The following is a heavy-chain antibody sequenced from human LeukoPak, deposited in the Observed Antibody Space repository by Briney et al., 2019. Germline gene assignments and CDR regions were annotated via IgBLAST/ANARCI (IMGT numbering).Heavy chain of an antibody. J-gene: IGHJ3*02. CDR3: ARTSITIFGVVIIPDAFDI. Sequence: SVKVSCKASGYTFTSYGISWVRQAPGQGLEWMGWISAYNGNTNYAQKLQGRVTMTTDTSTSTAYMELRSLRSDDTAVYYCARTSITIFGVVIIPDAFDIWGQGTMVTVSS. D-gene: IGHD3-3*01. V-gene: IGHV1-18*01. CDR2: ISAYNGNT. CDR1: GYTFTSYG.